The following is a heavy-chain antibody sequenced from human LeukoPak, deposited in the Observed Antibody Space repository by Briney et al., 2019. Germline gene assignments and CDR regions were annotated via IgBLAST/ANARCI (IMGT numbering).Heavy chain of an antibody. CDR2: IRYDGSNK. Sequence: QSGGSLRLSCAASGFTFSSYGMHWVRQAPGKGLEWVAFIRYDGSNKYYADSVKGRFTISRDNSKNTLYLQMNSLRAEDTAVYYCAREDGFGGVIVNYYMDVWGKGTTVTVSS. D-gene: IGHD3-16*02. CDR1: GFTFSSYG. V-gene: IGHV3-30*02. J-gene: IGHJ6*03. CDR3: AREDGFGGVIVNYYMDV.